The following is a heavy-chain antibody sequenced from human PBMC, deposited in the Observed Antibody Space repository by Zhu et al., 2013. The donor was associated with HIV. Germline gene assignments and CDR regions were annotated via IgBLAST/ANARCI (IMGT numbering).Heavy chain of an antibody. CDR1: GGTFSSYA. CDR2: IIPVFGIA. D-gene: IGHD2-15*01. CDR3: ARAPGYCSGGSCSYFDY. V-gene: IGHV1-69*12. Sequence: QVQLVQSGAEVKEPGSSVKVSCKASGGTFSSYAISWVRQAPAQGLEWMGWIIPVFGIANNAQKFQGRVTITADESTSTAYMELSSLRSEDTAVYYCARAPGYCSGGSCSYFDYWGQGTLVTVSS. J-gene: IGHJ4*02.